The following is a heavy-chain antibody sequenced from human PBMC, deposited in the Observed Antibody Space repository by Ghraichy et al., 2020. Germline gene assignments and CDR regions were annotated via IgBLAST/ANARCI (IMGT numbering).Heavy chain of an antibody. D-gene: IGHD5-12*01. Sequence: SQTLSLTCTVSGGSISSGSYYWSWIRQPAGKGLEWIGRIYTSGSTNYNPSLKSRVTISVDTSKNQFSLKLSSVTAADTAVYYCAMGGFIDDYWGQGTLVTVSS. CDR2: IYTSGST. V-gene: IGHV4-61*02. CDR3: AMGGFIDDY. J-gene: IGHJ4*02. CDR1: GGSISSGSYY.